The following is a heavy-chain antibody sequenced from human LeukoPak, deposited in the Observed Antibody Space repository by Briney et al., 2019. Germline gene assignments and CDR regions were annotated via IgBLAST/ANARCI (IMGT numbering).Heavy chain of an antibody. D-gene: IGHD3-22*01. CDR2: ISTSSSYI. J-gene: IGHJ4*02. V-gene: IGHV3-21*01. CDR1: GFTFSSYE. CDR3: AKVPHPYDSRGYFHFDY. Sequence: PGGSLRLSCAASGFTFSSYEMNWVRQAPGKGLEWVSSISTSSSYIYYADSVKGRFTISRDNPKNTLYLQMNSLRAEDTAVYYCAKVPHPYDSRGYFHFDYWGQGTLVTVSS.